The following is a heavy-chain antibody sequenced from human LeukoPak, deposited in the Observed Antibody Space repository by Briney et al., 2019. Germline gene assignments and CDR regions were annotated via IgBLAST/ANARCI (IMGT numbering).Heavy chain of an antibody. CDR2: IWYDGSNK. D-gene: IGHD6-13*01. Sequence: PGGSLRLSCAASGFTFSRCGKQWVRQAPGKGLEWVAAIWYDGSNKYYADSVKGRFTISRDNSKNTLYLQMNSLRAEDTAVYYCARGGSRISWDQDYWGQGTLVTVSS. CDR1: GFTFSRCG. J-gene: IGHJ4*02. CDR3: ARGGSRISWDQDY. V-gene: IGHV3-33*01.